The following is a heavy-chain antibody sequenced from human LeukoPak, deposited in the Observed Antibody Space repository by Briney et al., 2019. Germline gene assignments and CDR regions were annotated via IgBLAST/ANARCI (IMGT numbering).Heavy chain of an antibody. CDR2: IKEDGSEK. CDR1: GSTFSSYW. J-gene: IGHJ6*03. Sequence: GGSLRLSCAVSGSTFSSYWMSWVRQAPGKGLEWVANIKEDGSEKYYVDSVKGRFTISRDNAKNSLYLQMNSLRAEDTAVYYCARDSENIVATIHHYYYYYMDVWGKGTTVTVSS. V-gene: IGHV3-7*01. CDR3: ARDSENIVATIHHYYYYYMDV. D-gene: IGHD5-12*01.